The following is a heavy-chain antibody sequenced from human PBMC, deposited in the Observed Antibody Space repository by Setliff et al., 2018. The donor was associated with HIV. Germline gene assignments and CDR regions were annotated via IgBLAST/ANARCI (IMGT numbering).Heavy chain of an antibody. CDR2: VYSSGST. D-gene: IGHD6-13*01. V-gene: IGHV4-59*12. J-gene: IGHJ6*03. CDR1: GGSISGYY. CDR3: ARGRDSSSWEYHYMDV. Sequence: SETLSLTCTVSGGSISGYYWSWIRQPPGKGLEWIGYVYSSGSTNYNPSLNSRVTILVDTPQKQFSLRLTSVTAADTAVYYCARGRDSSSWEYHYMDVWGKGTTVTFSS.